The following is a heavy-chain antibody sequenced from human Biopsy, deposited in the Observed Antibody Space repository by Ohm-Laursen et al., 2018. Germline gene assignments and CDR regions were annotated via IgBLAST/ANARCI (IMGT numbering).Heavy chain of an antibody. D-gene: IGHD2-15*01. Sequence: SVKISCKASGGTFTRYAMHWVRQAPGQGLEWMGRIISVHDIANYAQKFQGRVTITADKSTSTAYMELRNLRSEDTAVYYCARTLVDCTSGTCYDVGDGMDVWGQGTTVIVSS. CDR3: ARTLVDCTSGTCYDVGDGMDV. CDR1: GGTFTRYA. V-gene: IGHV1-69*04. CDR2: IISVHDIA. J-gene: IGHJ6*02.